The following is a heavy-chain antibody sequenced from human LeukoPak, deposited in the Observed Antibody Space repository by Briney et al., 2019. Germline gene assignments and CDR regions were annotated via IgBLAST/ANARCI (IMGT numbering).Heavy chain of an antibody. Sequence: PSETLSLTCAVYGGSFSGYYWSWIRQPPGKGLDWIGEINHSGSTNYNPSLKSRVTISVDTSKNQFSLKLSSVTAADTAVYYCAREPTSEENWEFDPWGQGTTVSVSS. D-gene: IGHD3-10*01. CDR3: AREPTSEENWEFDP. J-gene: IGHJ6*02. V-gene: IGHV4-34*01. CDR2: INHSGST. CDR1: GGSFSGYY.